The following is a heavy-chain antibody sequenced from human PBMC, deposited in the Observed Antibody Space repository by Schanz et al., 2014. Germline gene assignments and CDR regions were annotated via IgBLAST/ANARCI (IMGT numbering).Heavy chain of an antibody. CDR3: AKAADWPVTRFDP. CDR2: ISSGGTTT. J-gene: IGHJ5*02. V-gene: IGHV3-11*01. Sequence: VELVESGGGLVKPGGSLRLSCAASGFIYSDYYMAWIRQAPGKGPEYVSYISSGGTTTYHSDSVKGRFTISRDSAENSLYLQMSSLRADDTAVYYCAKAADWPVTRFDPWGQGTLVTVSS. D-gene: IGHD3-9*01. CDR1: GFIYSDYY.